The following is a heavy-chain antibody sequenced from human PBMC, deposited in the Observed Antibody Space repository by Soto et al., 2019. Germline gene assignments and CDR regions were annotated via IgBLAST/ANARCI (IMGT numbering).Heavy chain of an antibody. CDR2: IIPIYGTA. CDR1: GGTFRSYA. Sequence: ASVKVSCKASGGTFRSYAISWVRQAPGQGLEWMGGIIPIYGTANYAQKFQGRVTITADESTSTAYMELSSLRSEDTAVYYCARESGDYVGKDFDYWGQGTLVTVSS. D-gene: IGHD3-16*01. V-gene: IGHV1-69*13. CDR3: ARESGDYVGKDFDY. J-gene: IGHJ4*02.